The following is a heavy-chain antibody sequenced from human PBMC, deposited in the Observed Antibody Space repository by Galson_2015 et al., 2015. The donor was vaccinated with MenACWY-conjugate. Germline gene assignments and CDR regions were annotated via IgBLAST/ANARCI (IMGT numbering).Heavy chain of an antibody. CDR2: VSYDASSR. D-gene: IGHD5-12*01. CDR3: VRAEGWLRSAFDI. J-gene: IGHJ3*02. V-gene: IGHV3-30*10. CDR1: GFRFSSYP. Sequence: SLRLSCAASGFRFSSYPFYWVRQSPGKGLEWVAVVSYDASSRYYRDSVQGRFTISRDNSKNTVSLEMSSLGPEDSAVYYCVRAEGWLRSAFDIWGQGTLVTVSS.